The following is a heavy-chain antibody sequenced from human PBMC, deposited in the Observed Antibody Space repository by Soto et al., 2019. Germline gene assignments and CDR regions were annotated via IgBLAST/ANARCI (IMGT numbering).Heavy chain of an antibody. J-gene: IGHJ4*02. CDR1: GFTFSNST. D-gene: IGHD3-22*01. CDR2: ITSSGSFI. V-gene: IGHV3-21*01. Sequence: EGTLRLSCAASGFTFSNSTMTWVRQSPGKGLEWVACITSSGSFIYYADSVKGRFTTSRDDAKKSLYLQMNSRRAEDTAVYYCARVPAASDRTAGYYVSRFFYFDYWGRGTQVAVSS. CDR3: ARVPAASDRTAGYYVSRFFYFDY.